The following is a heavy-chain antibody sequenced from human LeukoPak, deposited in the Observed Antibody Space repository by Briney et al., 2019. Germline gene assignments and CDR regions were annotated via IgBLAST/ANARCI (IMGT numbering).Heavy chain of an antibody. D-gene: IGHD7-27*01. CDR3: AGATWGSGYFDY. V-gene: IGHV4-4*07. CDR2: LYTSGSI. CDR1: GASISNYY. J-gene: IGHJ4*02. Sequence: SEALSLTCTVSGASISNYYWSWIRRPAGKGLEWIGRLYTSGSINFNPSLKSRITMSVDTSKNQFSLRLSSVTAADTAVYYCAGATWGSGYFDYWGQGTLVTVSS.